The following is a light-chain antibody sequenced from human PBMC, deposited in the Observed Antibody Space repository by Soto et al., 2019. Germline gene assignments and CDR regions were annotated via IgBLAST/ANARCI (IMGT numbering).Light chain of an antibody. V-gene: IGKV1-39*01. J-gene: IGKJ3*01. Sequence: DIQLTQSPSSLSASVGDRATITCRASQSISTYLNWYQQKPGTAPKLLIYAAYSLQSEVPSRFSGRGSGTDFTLTISSLQPEDFATYSCQQSYSSPRTFGPGTKVDIK. CDR2: AAY. CDR1: QSISTY. CDR3: QQSYSSPRT.